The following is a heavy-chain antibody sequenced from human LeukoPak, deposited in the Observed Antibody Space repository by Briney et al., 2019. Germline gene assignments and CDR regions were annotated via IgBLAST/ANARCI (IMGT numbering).Heavy chain of an antibody. J-gene: IGHJ4*02. V-gene: IGHV3-7*03. CDR2: INKDGSVA. D-gene: IGHD6-13*01. CDR1: GFMFSNYW. CDR3: ARSIPYGTTWYGRSDY. Sequence: GGSLRLSCVGSGFMFSNYWMSWVRQAPGKGLEWVANINKDGSVAYSADSLKGRFTISRDNALNSLYLQMNSLRAEDTAIYYCARSIPYGTTWYGRSDYWGQGTLVTVSS.